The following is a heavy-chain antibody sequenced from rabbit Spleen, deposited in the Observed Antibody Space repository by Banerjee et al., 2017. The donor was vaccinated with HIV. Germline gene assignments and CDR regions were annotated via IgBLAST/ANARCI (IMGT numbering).Heavy chain of an antibody. CDR2: IYGGDGIST. V-gene: IGHV1S40*01. CDR3: ARDTSSSFSSYGMDL. Sequence: QSLEESGGDLVKPGASLTLTCTASGFSFSSSDYMCWVRQAPGKGLEWIACIYGGDGISTAYASWAKGRFTVSKTSSTTVTLQMTRLTAADTATYFCARDTSSSFSSYGMDLWGPGTLVTVS. D-gene: IGHD1-1*01. CDR1: GFSFSSSDY. J-gene: IGHJ6*01.